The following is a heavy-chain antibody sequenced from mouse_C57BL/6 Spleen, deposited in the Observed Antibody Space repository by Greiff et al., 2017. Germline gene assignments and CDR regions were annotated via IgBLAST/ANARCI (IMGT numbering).Heavy chain of an antibody. CDR2: FYPGSGSI. CDR3: ARHEEAARALDY. D-gene: IGHD3-1*01. V-gene: IGHV1-62-2*01. CDR1: GYTFTEYT. J-gene: IGHJ2*01. Sequence: VQLQQSGAELVKPGASVKLSCKASGYTFTEYTIHWVKQRSGQGLEWIGWFYPGSGSIKYNEKFKDKATLTAGKSSSTVYMERSRLASEDSAVYFCARHEEAARALDYWGQGTTLTVSS.